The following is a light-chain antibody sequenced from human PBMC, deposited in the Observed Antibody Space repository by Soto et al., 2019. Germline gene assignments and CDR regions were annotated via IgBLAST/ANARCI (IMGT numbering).Light chain of an antibody. CDR3: QQLNTFPWT. CDR1: QTISSW. Sequence: IQMTQSPSFLSASVGDRVTITCRASQTISSWLAWYQQKPGKAPKLLIHAVSHLESGVPSRFSGSGSVTDFTLTISSLQPGDFATYYCQQLNTFPWTFGLGTKVDIK. J-gene: IGKJ1*01. V-gene: IGKV1-9*01. CDR2: AVS.